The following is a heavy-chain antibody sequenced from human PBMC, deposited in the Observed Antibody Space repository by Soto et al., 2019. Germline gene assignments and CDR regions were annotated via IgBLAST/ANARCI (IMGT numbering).Heavy chain of an antibody. CDR2: ISGSGGST. V-gene: IGHV3-23*01. CDR1: GLNFSSYS. J-gene: IGHJ3*02. Sequence: QPGGSIRISCAASGLNFSSYSMNWVRKEPRKGLEWVSAISGSGGSTYYADSVKGRFTISRDNSKNTLYLQMNSLRAEDTAVYYCAKETEYSSGWYGASAFDIWGKGTMVT. D-gene: IGHD6-19*01. CDR3: AKETEYSSGWYGASAFDI.